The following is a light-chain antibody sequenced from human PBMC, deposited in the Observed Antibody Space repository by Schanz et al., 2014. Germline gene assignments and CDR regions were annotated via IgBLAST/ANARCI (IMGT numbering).Light chain of an antibody. Sequence: QSALTQPASVSGSPGQPITISCTGTSSDVGGYNYVSWYQQHPGKAPKLMIYDVSNRPSGVSNRFSGSKSGNTASLTISGLQAEDEADYYCCSYAGSYTYVFETGTKLTVL. CDR1: SSDVGGYNY. J-gene: IGLJ1*01. V-gene: IGLV2-14*01. CDR3: CSYAGSYTYV. CDR2: DVS.